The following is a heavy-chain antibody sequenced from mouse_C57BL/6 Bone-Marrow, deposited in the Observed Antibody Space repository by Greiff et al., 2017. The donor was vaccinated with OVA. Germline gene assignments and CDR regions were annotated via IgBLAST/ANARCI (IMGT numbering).Heavy chain of an antibody. V-gene: IGHV3-6*01. CDR1: GYSITSGYY. J-gene: IGHJ1*03. Sequence: EVHLVESGPGLVKPSQSLSLTCSVTGYSITSGYYWNWIRQFPGNKLEWMGYISYDGSNNYNPSLKNRISITRDTSKNQFFLKLNSVTTEDTATYYCAGGSNWYFDVWGTGTTVTVSS. CDR3: AGGSNWYFDV. CDR2: ISYDGSN. D-gene: IGHD5-1*01.